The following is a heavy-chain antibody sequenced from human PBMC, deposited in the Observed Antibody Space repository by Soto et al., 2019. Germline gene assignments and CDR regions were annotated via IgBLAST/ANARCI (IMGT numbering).Heavy chain of an antibody. CDR1: GGSISGYY. Sequence: PSETLSLTCTVSGGSISGYYWNWIRQPPGKGLEYIGHIYYIGTTNYNPSLKSRATISVDTSKNQFSLSLSSMTAADKAVYYCARGGGYDPFDFWGQGILVTVSS. J-gene: IGHJ4*02. D-gene: IGHD3-16*01. V-gene: IGHV4-59*12. CDR2: IYYIGTT. CDR3: ARGGGYDPFDF.